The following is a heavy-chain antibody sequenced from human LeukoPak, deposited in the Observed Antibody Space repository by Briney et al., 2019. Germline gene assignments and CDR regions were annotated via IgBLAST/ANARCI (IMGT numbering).Heavy chain of an antibody. CDR3: ASRPHDSSGYNY. Sequence: ASVKVSCKASGGTFSSYAISWVRQAPGQGLEWMGGVIPIFGTANYAQKLQGRVTMTTDTSTSTAYMELRSLRSGDTAVYYCASRPHDSSGYNYWGQGTLVTVSS. D-gene: IGHD3-22*01. CDR2: VIPIFGTA. V-gene: IGHV1-69*05. J-gene: IGHJ4*02. CDR1: GGTFSSYA.